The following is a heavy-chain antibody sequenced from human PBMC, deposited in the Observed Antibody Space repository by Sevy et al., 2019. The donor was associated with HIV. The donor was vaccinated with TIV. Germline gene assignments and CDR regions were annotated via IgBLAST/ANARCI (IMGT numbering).Heavy chain of an antibody. CDR2: IAFDGSSK. J-gene: IGHJ4*02. D-gene: IGHD1-26*01. V-gene: IGHV3-30-3*01. CDR3: ATGRQGATYGY. CDR1: GLSFNIYP. Sequence: GGSLRLSCVVSGLSFNIYPMNWVRQAPGKGLEWVAVIAFDGSSKFYSDSVKGRFTISRDNNRNTVYLQMHSLRHEDTAVYYCATGRQGATYGYWGQGTLVTVSS.